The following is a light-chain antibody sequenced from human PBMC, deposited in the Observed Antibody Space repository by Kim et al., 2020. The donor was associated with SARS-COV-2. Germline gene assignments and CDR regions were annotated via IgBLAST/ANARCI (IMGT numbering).Light chain of an antibody. J-gene: IGLJ2*01. CDR2: QDN. CDR1: NLGNKY. CDR3: QASDSNTVV. Sequence: SYELTQPPSVSVSPGQTASITCSGDNLGNKYACWYQQKPGQSPMLVIYQDNKRPSGIPERISGSNSGNTATLTISGTQAMDEADYFCQASDSNTVVFGGGTKVTVL. V-gene: IGLV3-1*01.